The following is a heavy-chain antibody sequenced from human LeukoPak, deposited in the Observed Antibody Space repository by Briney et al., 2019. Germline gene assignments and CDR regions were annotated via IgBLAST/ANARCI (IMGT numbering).Heavy chain of an antibody. Sequence: SQTLSLTCTVSGDSISGGSYYWSWIRQPAGKGLEWIGRVYATGSTYYNPSFKSRVTMSVDTSKNQFSLRLNSVTAADTAVYYCTTGHQDIVVVPAAIGPPVHYYMDVWGKGTTVTISS. CDR2: VYATGST. CDR3: TTGHQDIVVVPAAIGPPVHYYMDV. D-gene: IGHD2-2*01. CDR1: GDSISGGSYY. J-gene: IGHJ6*03. V-gene: IGHV4-61*02.